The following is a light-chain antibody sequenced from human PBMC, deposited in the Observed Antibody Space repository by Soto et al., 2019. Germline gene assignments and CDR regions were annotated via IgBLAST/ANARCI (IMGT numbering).Light chain of an antibody. Sequence: EIVLKQSPATLSLSPGERATLSCRASQSIGLAIAWYQHKPGQAPRLLIFDASQRATGIPARFRGSGSGTDFTLSISSLEPEDFAVYYCQQRTDRPPWTFGQGTKVDI. CDR2: DAS. J-gene: IGKJ1*01. CDR1: QSIGLA. V-gene: IGKV3-11*01. CDR3: QQRTDRPPWT.